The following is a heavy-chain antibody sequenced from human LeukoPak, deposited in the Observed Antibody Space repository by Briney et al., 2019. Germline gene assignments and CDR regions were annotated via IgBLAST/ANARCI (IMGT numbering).Heavy chain of an antibody. CDR2: INPNSGGT. D-gene: IGHD4-23*01. CDR1: GYTFTAYY. CDR3: AREGGNYPHWFDP. V-gene: IGHV1-2*02. J-gene: IGHJ5*02. Sequence: ASEKVSCKASGYTFTAYYIHWVRQAPGQGLEWMGWINPNSGGTNYAQKFQGRVTMTRDTSISTFYMDLSRLISDDTAVYYCAREGGNYPHWFDPWGQGTLVTVSS.